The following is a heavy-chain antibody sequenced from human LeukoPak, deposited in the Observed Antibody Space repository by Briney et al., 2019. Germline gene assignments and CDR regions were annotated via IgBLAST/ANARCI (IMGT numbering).Heavy chain of an antibody. Sequence: GGSLRLSCAASGFTFTNSGMTWVRQAPGKGLEWVSTVSGSGGNTYYADSVKGRFTISRDNSENTLYLQMNSLRAQDTAVYYCAKSLAVPGSPDYWGQGTLVTVSS. D-gene: IGHD6-19*01. CDR1: GFTFTNSG. CDR3: AKSLAVPGSPDY. V-gene: IGHV3-23*01. CDR2: VSGSGGNT. J-gene: IGHJ4*02.